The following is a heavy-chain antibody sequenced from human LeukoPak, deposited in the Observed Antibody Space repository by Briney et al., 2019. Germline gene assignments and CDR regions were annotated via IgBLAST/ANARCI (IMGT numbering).Heavy chain of an antibody. Sequence: SETLSLTCTVSGGSISSYYWSWIRQPAGKGLEWIGRIYTSGSTNYNPSLKSRVTMSVDTPKNQFSLKLSSVTAADTAVYYCASHYYDSSGYSLWGQGTLVTVSS. CDR1: GGSISSYY. D-gene: IGHD3-22*01. V-gene: IGHV4-4*07. J-gene: IGHJ4*02. CDR3: ASHYYDSSGYSL. CDR2: IYTSGST.